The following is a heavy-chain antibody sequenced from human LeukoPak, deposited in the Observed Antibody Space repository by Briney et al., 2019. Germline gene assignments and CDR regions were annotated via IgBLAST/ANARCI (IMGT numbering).Heavy chain of an antibody. Sequence: GGSLRLSCAASGFTFSSYAMHWVRQAPGKGLEYVSAISSNGGSTYYANSVKGRFTISRDNSKSTLYLQMGSLRAEDMAVYYCAREGPWRAPLGYWGQGTLVTVSS. CDR1: GFTFSSYA. CDR2: ISSNGGST. CDR3: AREGPWRAPLGY. D-gene: IGHD1-1*01. J-gene: IGHJ4*02. V-gene: IGHV3-64*01.